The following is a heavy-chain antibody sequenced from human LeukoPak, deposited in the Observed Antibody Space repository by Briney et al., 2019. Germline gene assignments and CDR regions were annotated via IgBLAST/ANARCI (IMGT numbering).Heavy chain of an antibody. Sequence: ASVTVSCKASGGTFSSYAISWVRQAPGQGLVWMGGIIPIFGTANYAQKFQGRVTITADESTSTAYMELSSLRSEDTAVYYCAREYLSPPSSGSYFHFDYWGQGTLVTVSS. J-gene: IGHJ4*02. V-gene: IGHV1-69*13. CDR3: AREYLSPPSSGSYFHFDY. CDR1: GGTFSSYA. D-gene: IGHD1-26*01. CDR2: IIPIFGTA.